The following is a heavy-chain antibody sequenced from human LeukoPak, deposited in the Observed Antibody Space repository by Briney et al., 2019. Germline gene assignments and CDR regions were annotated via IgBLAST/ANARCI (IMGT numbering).Heavy chain of an antibody. CDR2: ITSSSSYI. Sequence: GGSLRLSCAASGFTFSSYTMSWVRQAPGKGLEWVSSITSSSSYIYYADSMEGRFTISRDNAKNSLYLQMNSLRAEDTAVYYCVRAATGLDYWGQGTLVTVSS. CDR3: VRAATGLDY. V-gene: IGHV3-21*04. J-gene: IGHJ4*02. CDR1: GFTFSSYT.